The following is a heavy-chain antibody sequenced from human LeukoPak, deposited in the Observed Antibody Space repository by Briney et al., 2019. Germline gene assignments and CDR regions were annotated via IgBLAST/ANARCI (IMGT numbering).Heavy chain of an antibody. D-gene: IGHD2-2*01. CDR3: ARDLLAAGDAFDI. V-gene: IGHV4-59*01. CDR2: IYYSGST. J-gene: IGHJ3*02. Sequence: SETLSLTCTVSGGSISSYDWSWIRQPPGKGLEWIGYIYYSGSTNYNPSLKSRVTISVDTSKNQFSLKLSSVTAADTAVYYCARDLLAAGDAFDIWGQGTMVTVSS. CDR1: GGSISSYD.